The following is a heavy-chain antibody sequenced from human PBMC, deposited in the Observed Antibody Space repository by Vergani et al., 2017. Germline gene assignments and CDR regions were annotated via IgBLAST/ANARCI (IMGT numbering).Heavy chain of an antibody. CDR2: IITFFGTT. J-gene: IGHJ4*02. Sequence: QVQLVQSGAEVKKPGSSVKVSCKASGGPFKNSAFSWVRQVPGQGLEWMGRIITFFGTTDYAQKFQGRFTIIADEFTKTVDMQLSNLRSEDTAVYYCARNLRINMVRGAPPLGDWGQGTLVTVSS. V-gene: IGHV1-69*13. CDR1: GGPFKNSA. CDR3: ARNLRINMVRGAPPLGD. D-gene: IGHD3-10*01.